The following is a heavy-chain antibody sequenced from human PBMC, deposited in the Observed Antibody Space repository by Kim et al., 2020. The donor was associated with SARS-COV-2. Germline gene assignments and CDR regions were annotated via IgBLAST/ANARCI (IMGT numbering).Heavy chain of an antibody. V-gene: IGHV3-33*06. Sequence: GRFTISRDNSKNTLYLQMNNLRAEDTAVYYCAKERRKYCSGGSCHLEYWGQGTLVTVSS. D-gene: IGHD2-15*01. J-gene: IGHJ4*02. CDR3: AKERRKYCSGGSCHLEY.